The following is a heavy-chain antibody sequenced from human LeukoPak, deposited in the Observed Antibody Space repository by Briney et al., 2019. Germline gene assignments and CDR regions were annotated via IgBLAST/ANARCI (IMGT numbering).Heavy chain of an antibody. CDR1: GYTFTSYG. CDR3: ARVGVEDIVVVPAAAPGVYYFDY. Sequence: ASVKVSCKASGYTFTSYGISWVRQAPGQGLEWKGWISAYNGNTNYAQKLQGRVTMTTDTSTSTAYMELRSLRSDDTAVYYCARVGVEDIVVVPAAAPGVYYFDYWGQGTLVTVSS. J-gene: IGHJ4*02. V-gene: IGHV1-18*01. CDR2: ISAYNGNT. D-gene: IGHD2-2*01.